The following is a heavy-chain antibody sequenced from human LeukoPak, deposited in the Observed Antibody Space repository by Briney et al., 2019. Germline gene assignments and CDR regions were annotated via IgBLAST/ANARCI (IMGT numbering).Heavy chain of an antibody. CDR2: IYYSGST. Sequence: KPSETLSLTCTVSGGSISSSSYYWGWIRQPPGKGLEWIGSIYYSGSTYYNPSLKSRVTISVDTSKNRFSLKLSSVTAADTAVYYCARTTDYYYYMDVWGKGTTVTISS. CDR3: ARTTDYYYYMDV. J-gene: IGHJ6*03. V-gene: IGHV4-39*07. D-gene: IGHD4-17*01. CDR1: GGSISSSSYY.